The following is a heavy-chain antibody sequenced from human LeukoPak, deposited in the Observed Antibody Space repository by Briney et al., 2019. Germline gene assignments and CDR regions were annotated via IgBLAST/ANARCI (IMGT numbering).Heavy chain of an antibody. V-gene: IGHV3-21*01. J-gene: IGHJ2*01. D-gene: IGHD2/OR15-2a*01. CDR1: GFTFSTYS. Sequence: GGSLRLSCAAPGFTFSTYSMNWVRQAPGKGLEWVSSISTTRSYMYYADSVKGRFTISRDNAKKSLYLQMNSLRAEDTAVYYCARDRDFYRFFDLWGRGTLVTVSS. CDR3: ARDRDFYRFFDL. CDR2: ISTTRSYM.